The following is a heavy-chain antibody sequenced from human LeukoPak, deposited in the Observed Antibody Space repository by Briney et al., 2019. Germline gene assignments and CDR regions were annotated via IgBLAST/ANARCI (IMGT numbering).Heavy chain of an antibody. V-gene: IGHV4-39*01. Sequence: SETLSLTCTVSGASISIYYWGWIRQPPGKGLEWIGSRYYSGSTYYNPSLKSRVTISVDTSNNQVSLKVRSVTAADTAVYYCARQDILTGYYYFDYWGQGTLVTVAS. D-gene: IGHD3-9*01. CDR3: ARQDILTGYYYFDY. CDR1: GASISIYY. J-gene: IGHJ4*02. CDR2: RYYSGST.